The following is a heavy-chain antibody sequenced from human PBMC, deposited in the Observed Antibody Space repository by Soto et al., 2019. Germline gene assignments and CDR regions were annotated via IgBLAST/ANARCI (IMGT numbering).Heavy chain of an antibody. CDR1: GFRFSNFA. CDR3: AKDPTSGWTPVDDAFDV. D-gene: IGHD6-25*01. CDR2: LTGSGRTT. V-gene: IGHV3-23*01. J-gene: IGHJ3*01. Sequence: EVQMLESGGLVRPGGSLRLSCAASGFRFSNFAMSWVRQAPGKGLEWISALTGSGRTTFYAASVEGRFTISRDNSKNTIYLQMNGLRAEDTALYYCAKDPTSGWTPVDDAFDVWGQGTTVIVSP.